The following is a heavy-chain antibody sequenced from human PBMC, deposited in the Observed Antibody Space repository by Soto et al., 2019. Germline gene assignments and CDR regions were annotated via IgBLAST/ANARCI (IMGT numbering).Heavy chain of an antibody. V-gene: IGHV4-31*03. CDR2: IYHRGTT. CDR1: GASISSGGYY. D-gene: IGHD4-17*01. CDR3: AAEHEYGFGDY. J-gene: IGHJ4*01. Sequence: SETLSLTCSVSGASISSGGYYWNWIRQDPGKGLEWIGYIYHRGTTYYNPSLKGRVSVSVDTSQNQFFLTITSVTAADTAVYYCAAEHEYGFGDYWGHGTLVTVSS.